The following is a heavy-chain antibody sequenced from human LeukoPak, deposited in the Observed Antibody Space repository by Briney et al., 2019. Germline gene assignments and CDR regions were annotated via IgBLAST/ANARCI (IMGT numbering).Heavy chain of an antibody. V-gene: IGHV3-48*03. D-gene: IGHD6-13*01. CDR2: ISSSGSSI. J-gene: IGHJ4*02. Sequence: GGSVRLSCAASGFTFSSYEMNWVRQAPGKGLEWVSYISSSGSSIYYADSVKGRFTISRDNAKNSLYLQMNSLRAEDTAVYYCARPPAPITADRYQFDYWGQGTLVTVSS. CDR1: GFTFSSYE. CDR3: ARPPAPITADRYQFDY.